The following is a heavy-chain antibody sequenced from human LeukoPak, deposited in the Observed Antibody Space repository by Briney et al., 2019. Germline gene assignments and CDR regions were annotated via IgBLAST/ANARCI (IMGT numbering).Heavy chain of an antibody. CDR3: ARALAAAGTKNYYYYYGMDG. J-gene: IGHJ6*04. CDR2: IGGSSSYI. V-gene: IGHV3-21*01. D-gene: IGHD6-13*01. Sequence: PWGSLRLSCAASGFTFSTYSMNWVRQAPGKGLEWVSSIGGSSSYIYYADSVKGRFTISRDNAKNSPYLQMNSLRAEDTAVYYCARALAAAGTKNYYYYYGMDGWGKGTTVTVSS. CDR1: GFTFSTYS.